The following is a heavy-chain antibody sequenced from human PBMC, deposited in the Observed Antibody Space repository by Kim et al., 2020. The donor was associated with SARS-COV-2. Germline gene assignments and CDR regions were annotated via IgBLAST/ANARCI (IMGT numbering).Heavy chain of an antibody. CDR3: VKDAAYSYGSDWYYYYGMDV. V-gene: IGHV3-64D*06. D-gene: IGHD5-18*01. CDR1: GFTFSSYA. CDR2: ISSNGGST. Sequence: GGSLRLSCSASGFTFSSYAMHWVRQAPGKGLEYVSAISSNGGSTYYADSVKGRFTISRDNSKNTLYLQMSSLRAEDTAVYYCVKDAAYSYGSDWYYYYGMDVWGQGTTVTVSS. J-gene: IGHJ6*02.